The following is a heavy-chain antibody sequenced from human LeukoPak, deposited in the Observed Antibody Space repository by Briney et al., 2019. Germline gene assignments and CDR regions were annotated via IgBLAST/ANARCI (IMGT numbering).Heavy chain of an antibody. CDR3: ARGGGKFVY. Sequence: PSETLSLTCTVSGYSISSGYYWGWIRQPPGKGLEWIGSIYHSGSTYYNPSLKSRVTISVDTSKNQFSLKLSSVTAADTAVYYCARGGGKFVYWGQGTLVTVSS. V-gene: IGHV4-38-2*02. CDR2: IYHSGST. D-gene: IGHD4-23*01. J-gene: IGHJ4*02. CDR1: GYSISSGYY.